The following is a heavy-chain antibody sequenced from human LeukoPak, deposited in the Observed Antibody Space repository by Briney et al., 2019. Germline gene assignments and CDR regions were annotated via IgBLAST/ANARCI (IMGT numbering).Heavy chain of an antibody. CDR3: ASQSPRGSSVPSGWYFDL. CDR1: GGPIGPYY. Sequence: SETLSLTCIISGGPIGPYYWSWIRQAAGKGPEWIGRIYTTGTADYNPSLKGRVFLSVDTSKNQFSLKVTSVTAADTAVYYCASQSPRGSSVPSGWYFDLWGRGTLVTVSS. CDR2: IYTTGTA. J-gene: IGHJ2*01. V-gene: IGHV4-4*07. D-gene: IGHD6-6*01.